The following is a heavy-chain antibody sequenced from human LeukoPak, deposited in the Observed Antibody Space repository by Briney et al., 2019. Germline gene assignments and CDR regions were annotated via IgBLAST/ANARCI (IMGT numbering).Heavy chain of an antibody. CDR3: ASGDFWSGITDP. CDR2: IYHSGST. Sequence: SETLSLTCTVSGGSISSSSYYWGWIRQPPGKGLEWIGYIYHSGSTYYNPSLKSRVTISVDRSKNQFSLKLSSVTAADTAVYYCASGDFWSGITDPWGQGTLVTVSS. V-gene: IGHV4-39*07. D-gene: IGHD3-3*01. J-gene: IGHJ5*02. CDR1: GGSISSSSYY.